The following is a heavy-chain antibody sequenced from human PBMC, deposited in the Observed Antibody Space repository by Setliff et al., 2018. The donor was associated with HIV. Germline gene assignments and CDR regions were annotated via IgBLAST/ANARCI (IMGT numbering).Heavy chain of an antibody. V-gene: IGHV4-39*01. CDR1: GGSSGSSSFY. CDR3: ARPRLRGSGAFDI. J-gene: IGHJ3*02. Sequence: SETLSLTCTVSGGSSGSSSFYWGWIRQPPGKGLEWIGSIYYSGTTYYNPSLKSRVAISVDTSKNQFSLKLSSVTAADTAVYYCARPRLRGSGAFDIWGQGTMVTVSS. CDR2: IYYSGTT. D-gene: IGHD2-21*01.